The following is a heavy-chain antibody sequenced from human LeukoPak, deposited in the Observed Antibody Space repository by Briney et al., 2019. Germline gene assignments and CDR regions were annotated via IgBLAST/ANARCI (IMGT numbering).Heavy chain of an antibody. CDR3: ASITMVRGVN. CDR1: GFTFSSYG. J-gene: IGHJ4*02. V-gene: IGHV3-30*02. CDR2: IRYDGGNK. D-gene: IGHD3-10*01. Sequence: PGGSLRLSCAASGFTFSSYGMHWVRQAPGKGLEWVAFIRYDGGNKYYADSVKGRFTISRDNSKNTLYLQMNSLRAEDTAVYYCASITMVRGVNWGQGTLVTVSS.